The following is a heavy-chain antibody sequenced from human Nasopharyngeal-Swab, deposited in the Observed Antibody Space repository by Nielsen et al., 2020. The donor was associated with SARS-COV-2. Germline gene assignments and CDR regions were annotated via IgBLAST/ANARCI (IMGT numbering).Heavy chain of an antibody. J-gene: IGHJ5*02. Sequence: GESLKISCAASGFTFSSYWMSWVRQAPGKGLEWVANIKEGGSDKYHVDSVKGRFTISRDNAKNSLYLQMNSLRAEDTAVYYCARTDYGSTFDPWGQGTLVTVSS. CDR3: ARTDYGSTFDP. CDR1: GFTFSSYW. V-gene: IGHV3-7*01. CDR2: IKEGGSDK. D-gene: IGHD4-23*01.